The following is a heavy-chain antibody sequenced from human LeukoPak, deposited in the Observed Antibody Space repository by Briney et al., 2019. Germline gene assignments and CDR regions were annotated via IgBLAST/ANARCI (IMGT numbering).Heavy chain of an antibody. CDR2: IWYDGSNK. J-gene: IGHJ3*02. Sequence: GGSLRLSCAASGFTFSSYGMHWVRQAPGKGLEWVAVIWYDGSNKYYADSVKGRFTISRDNSKNTLYLQMNSLRAEDTAVYYCARDILGTYYYDNSGYSDAFDIWGQGTMVTVSS. CDR3: ARDILGTYYYDNSGYSDAFDI. V-gene: IGHV3-33*01. CDR1: GFTFSSYG. D-gene: IGHD3-22*01.